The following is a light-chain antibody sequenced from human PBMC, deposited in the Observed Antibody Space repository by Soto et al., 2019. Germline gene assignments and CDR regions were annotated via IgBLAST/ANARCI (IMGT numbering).Light chain of an antibody. CDR1: QLISSW. CDR3: QQASSFPLT. Sequence: IQMTQSQSSVSASVGDSVTITCRASQLISSWLAWYHVNPGKAPKLLIYGASNRQSGVPSRFSGSESGTLFTLTINSLQTEDFATYYCQQASSFPLTFGGGTEVEV. J-gene: IGKJ4*01. CDR2: GAS. V-gene: IGKV1-12*01.